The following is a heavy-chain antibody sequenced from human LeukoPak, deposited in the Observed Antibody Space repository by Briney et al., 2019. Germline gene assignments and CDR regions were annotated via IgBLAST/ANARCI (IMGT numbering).Heavy chain of an antibody. CDR3: ARVPDCSSTSCYYYYYYYMDV. CDR2: ISGGGGST. V-gene: IGHV3-23*01. Sequence: GGSLRLSCAASGFTFSSYAMSWVRQAPGKGLEWVSAISGGGGSTYYADSVKGRFTISRDNSKNTLYLQMNSLRAEDTALYYCARVPDCSSTSCYYYYYYYMDVWGKGTTVTVSS. D-gene: IGHD2-2*01. J-gene: IGHJ6*03. CDR1: GFTFSSYA.